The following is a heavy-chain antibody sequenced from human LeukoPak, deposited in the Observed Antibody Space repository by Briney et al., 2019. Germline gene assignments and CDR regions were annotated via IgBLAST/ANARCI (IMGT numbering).Heavy chain of an antibody. D-gene: IGHD2-2*01. CDR1: GGSISSGGYY. Sequence: SETLSLTCTVSGGSISSGGYYWSWIRQHPGKGLEWIGYIYYSGSTYYNPSLKSRVTISVDTSKNQFSLKLSSVTAADTAVYYCARPYCSSTSCQDDYWGQGTLVTVSS. CDR2: IYYSGST. J-gene: IGHJ4*02. V-gene: IGHV4-31*03. CDR3: ARPYCSSTSCQDDY.